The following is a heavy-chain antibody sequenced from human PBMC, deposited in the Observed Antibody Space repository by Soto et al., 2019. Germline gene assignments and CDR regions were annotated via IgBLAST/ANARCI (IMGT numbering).Heavy chain of an antibody. CDR1: GYTFSSYY. CDR2: INPSGVKT. D-gene: IGHD5-12*01. V-gene: IGHV1-46*01. CDR3: VRAGTGHNSGWTSELGY. J-gene: IGHJ4*02. Sequence: QVQLVQSGAELRKPGASVKVSCKASGYTFSSYYVHWVRQAPGQGLEWMGLINPSGVKTTYAQKFQGRVTMTRDTATTTVYMELSGLRSEDTAVYYCVRAGTGHNSGWTSELGYWGQGTLVTVSS.